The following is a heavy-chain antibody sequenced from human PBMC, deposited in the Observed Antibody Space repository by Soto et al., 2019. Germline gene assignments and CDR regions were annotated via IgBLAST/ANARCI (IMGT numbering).Heavy chain of an antibody. CDR1: GGSFSGYY. Sequence: SETLSLTCAGYGGSFSGYYWSWIRQPPGKGLEWIGEINHSGSTNYNPSLKSRVTISVDTSKNQFSLKLSSVTAADTAVYYCARVSGYDFWSGYIYYYGMDVWGQGTTVTVSS. D-gene: IGHD3-3*01. V-gene: IGHV4-34*01. CDR3: ARVSGYDFWSGYIYYYGMDV. CDR2: INHSGST. J-gene: IGHJ6*02.